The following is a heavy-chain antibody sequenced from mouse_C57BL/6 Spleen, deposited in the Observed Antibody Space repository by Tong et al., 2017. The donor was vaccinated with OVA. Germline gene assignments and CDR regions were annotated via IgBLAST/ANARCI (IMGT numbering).Heavy chain of an antibody. Sequence: VQLQESGAELARPGASVKLSCKASGYTFTSYWMHWVKQRPGQGLEWIGYINPSSGYTKYNQKFKGKATLTANTSSSTAYMELSRLTAEDFAVYYCARGVRSGFAYWGQGTLVTVSA. CDR1: GYTFTSYW. V-gene: IGHV1-4*01. J-gene: IGHJ3*01. CDR3: ARGVRSGFAY. CDR2: INPSSGYT. D-gene: IGHD1-1*01.